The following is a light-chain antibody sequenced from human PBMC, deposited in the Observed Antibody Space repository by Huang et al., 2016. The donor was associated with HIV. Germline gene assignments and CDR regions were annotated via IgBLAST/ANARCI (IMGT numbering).Light chain of an antibody. Sequence: DIQMTQSPSSLSASVGDRVTITCQASQDISNYLNWYQHKPGRAPKLLIYDAYNLETGVPSRFSGSGSGTDFSVTISSLQPEDIATYYCQHHASFPITFGQGTRLEIK. CDR2: DAY. J-gene: IGKJ5*01. V-gene: IGKV1-33*01. CDR1: QDISNY. CDR3: QHHASFPIT.